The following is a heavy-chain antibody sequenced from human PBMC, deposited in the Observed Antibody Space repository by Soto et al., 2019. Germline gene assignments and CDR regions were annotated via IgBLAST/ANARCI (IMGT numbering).Heavy chain of an antibody. Sequence: GGSLRLSCAASGFTFSSYAMHWVRQAPGKGLEWVAVISYDGSNKYYADSVKGRFTISRDNSKNTLYLQMNSLRAEDTAVYYCARDRAYYDILTGPGPRHYGMDVWGQGTTVTVSS. CDR1: GFTFSSYA. V-gene: IGHV3-30-3*01. CDR2: ISYDGSNK. CDR3: ARDRAYYDILTGPGPRHYGMDV. D-gene: IGHD3-9*01. J-gene: IGHJ6*02.